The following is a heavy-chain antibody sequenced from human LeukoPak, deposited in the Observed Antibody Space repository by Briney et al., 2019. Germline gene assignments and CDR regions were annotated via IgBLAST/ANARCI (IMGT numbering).Heavy chain of an antibody. CDR2: INPNSGGT. CDR3: ARGEWELLGEFDP. V-gene: IGHV1-2*02. Sequence: GASVKVSCKASGYTFTSYAMHWVRQAPGQRLEWMGWINPNSGGTNYAQKFQGRVTMTRDTSISTAYMELSRLRSDDTAVYYCARGEWELLGEFDPWGQGTLVTVSS. J-gene: IGHJ5*02. CDR1: GYTFTSYA. D-gene: IGHD1-26*01.